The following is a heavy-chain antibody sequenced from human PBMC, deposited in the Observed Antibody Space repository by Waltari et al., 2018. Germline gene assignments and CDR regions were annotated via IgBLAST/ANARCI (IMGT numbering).Heavy chain of an antibody. J-gene: IGHJ5*02. CDR3: ARFRTDDSYSVGWLDA. CDR1: GDMFRNFG. V-gene: IGHV1-18*01. Sequence: QIQLVQSRGEVKTPGASVKVSCKASGDMFRNFGIFWVRQAPGRDLEFMGLISADNINTNYTHNYKRRLTITTNTSADTSYMELCSNTTADTAVYYCARFRTDDSYSVGWLDAWGQGTLVTVSS. D-gene: IGHD1-26*01. CDR2: ISADNINT.